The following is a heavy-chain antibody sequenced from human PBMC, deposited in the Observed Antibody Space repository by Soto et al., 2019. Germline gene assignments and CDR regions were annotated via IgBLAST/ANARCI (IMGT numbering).Heavy chain of an antibody. CDR2: INHSGST. CDR1: GGSFSGYY. Sequence: SETLSLTCAVYGGSFSGYYWSWIRQPPGKGLEWIGEINHSGSTNYNPSLKSRVTISVDTSKNQFSLKLSSVTAADTAVYYCARGGFSYDSSGPGDYWGQGTLVTVSS. V-gene: IGHV4-34*01. D-gene: IGHD3-22*01. CDR3: ARGGFSYDSSGPGDY. J-gene: IGHJ4*02.